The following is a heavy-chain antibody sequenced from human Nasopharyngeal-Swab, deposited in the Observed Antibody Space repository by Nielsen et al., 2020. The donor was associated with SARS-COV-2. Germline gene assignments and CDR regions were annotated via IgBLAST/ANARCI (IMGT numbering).Heavy chain of an antibody. CDR1: GYSISSGYY. Sequence: SETLSLTCTVSGYSISSGYYWGCIRQPPGKGLEWIGSIYHSGSTYYNPSLKSRVTISVDTSKNQFSLKLSSVTAADTAVYYCTYSSSWYFYGMDVWGHGTTVTVSS. D-gene: IGHD6-13*01. CDR3: TYSSSWYFYGMDV. CDR2: IYHSGST. V-gene: IGHV4-38-2*02. J-gene: IGHJ6*02.